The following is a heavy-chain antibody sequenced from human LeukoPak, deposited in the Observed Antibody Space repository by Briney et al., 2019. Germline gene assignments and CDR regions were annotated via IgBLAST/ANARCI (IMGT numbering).Heavy chain of an antibody. CDR2: ISWDGGST. V-gene: IGHV3-43*01. D-gene: IGHD4-17*01. CDR3: AKGRQMTTVTLDAFDI. J-gene: IGHJ3*02. Sequence: SGGSLRLSCAASGFTFDDYTMHWVRQAPGKGLEWVSLISWDGGSTYYADSVKGRFTISRDNSKNSLYLQMNSLRTEDTALYYCAKGRQMTTVTLDAFDIWGQGTMVTVSS. CDR1: GFTFDDYT.